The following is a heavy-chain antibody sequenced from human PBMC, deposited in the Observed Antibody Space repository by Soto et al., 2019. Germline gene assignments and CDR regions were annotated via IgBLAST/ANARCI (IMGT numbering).Heavy chain of an antibody. CDR1: EVTFASYD. Sequence: GGSLRLSCVASEVTFASYDMDWVRQAPGKGLEWVSLITSGGNTYYADSVKGRFTISRDISKNSLYLQVNSLRAEDTAVYYCATGSTGYSFEYWGQGALVTVSS. CDR3: ATGSTGYSFEY. CDR2: ITSGGNT. V-gene: IGHV3-23*01. D-gene: IGHD4-17*01. J-gene: IGHJ4*02.